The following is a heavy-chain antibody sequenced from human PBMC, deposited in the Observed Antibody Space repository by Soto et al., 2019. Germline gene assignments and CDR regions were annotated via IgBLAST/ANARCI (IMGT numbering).Heavy chain of an antibody. CDR3: AREGGSGSYEDV. V-gene: IGHV4-59*01. D-gene: IGHD3-10*01. J-gene: IGHJ6*02. Sequence: QVQLQESGPGLVKPSETLSLTCTVSGGSTSSFHWSWIRQSPGQGLEWIGHIYYSGRTNYHPSLKSRVTMSVDTSRNRFSLRLSSMPAAYTALYYCAREGGSGSYEDVWGQGTTVTVSS. CDR1: GGSTSSFH. CDR2: IYYSGRT.